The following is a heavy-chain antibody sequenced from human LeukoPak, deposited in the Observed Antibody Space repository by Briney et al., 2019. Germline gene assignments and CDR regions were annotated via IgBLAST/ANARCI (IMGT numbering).Heavy chain of an antibody. Sequence: QSGGSLRLSCAASGFTFSSYGMHWVRQAPGKGLEWVAVISYDGSNKYYADSVKGRFTISRDNSKNTLYLQMNSLRAEDTAAYYCARGPNYYYYYYGMDVWGQGTTVTVSS. V-gene: IGHV3-30*03. CDR2: ISYDGSNK. CDR1: GFTFSSYG. CDR3: ARGPNYYYYYYGMDV. J-gene: IGHJ6*02.